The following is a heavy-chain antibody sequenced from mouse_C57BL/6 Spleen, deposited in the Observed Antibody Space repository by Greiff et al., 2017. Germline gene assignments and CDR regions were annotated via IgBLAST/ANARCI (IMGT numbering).Heavy chain of an antibody. CDR1: GFTFSDYG. Sequence: EVKLVESGGGLVKPGGSLKLSCAASGFTFSDYGMHWVRQAPEKGLEWVAYISSGSSTIYYADTVKGRFTISRDNAKNTLFLQMTSLRSEDTAMYYCARWYYGSSLYYFDYWGQGTTLTVSS. V-gene: IGHV5-17*01. CDR3: ARWYYGSSLYYFDY. CDR2: ISSGSSTI. D-gene: IGHD1-1*01. J-gene: IGHJ2*01.